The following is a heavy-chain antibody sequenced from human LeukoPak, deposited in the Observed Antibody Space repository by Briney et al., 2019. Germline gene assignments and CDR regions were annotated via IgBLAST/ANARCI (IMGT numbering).Heavy chain of an antibody. CDR1: GGSISSYY. D-gene: IGHD3-22*01. V-gene: IGHV4-59*12. CDR3: ARRQNYYYDSSGYGTDAFDI. J-gene: IGHJ3*02. Sequence: SETLSLTCTVSGGSISSYYWSWIRQPPGKGLEWIGYIYHSGSTYYNPSLKSRVTISVDRSKNQFSLKLSSVTAADTAVYYCARRQNYYYDSSGYGTDAFDIWGQGTMVTVSS. CDR2: IYHSGST.